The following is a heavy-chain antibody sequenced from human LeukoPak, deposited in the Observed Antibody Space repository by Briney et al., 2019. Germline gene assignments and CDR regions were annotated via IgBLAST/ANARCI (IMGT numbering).Heavy chain of an antibody. Sequence: GGSLRLSCAASGFTFSSYWMSWVRQAPGKGLEWVANIKGDGSGKNYVDSVKDRFTISRDNAKNSLYLQMNSLRAEDTAVYYCARGGGRHVEYWGQGNLVTVSS. D-gene: IGHD2/OR15-2a*01. CDR1: GFTFSSYW. V-gene: IGHV3-7*05. CDR3: ARGGGRHVEY. CDR2: IKGDGSGK. J-gene: IGHJ4*02.